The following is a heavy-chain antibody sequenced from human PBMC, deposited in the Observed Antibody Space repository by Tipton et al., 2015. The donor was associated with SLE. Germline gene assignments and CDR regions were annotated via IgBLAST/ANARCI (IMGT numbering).Heavy chain of an antibody. CDR3: ARVGGESYYSGYFDS. Sequence: SLRLSCAASGFTFSTYNINWVRQAPGKGLEWVSYISSSSSTIYYADSVKGRFTISRDNAKNSLYLQMNSLRAEDTAVYYCARVGGESYYSGYFDSWGQGTLVTVSS. D-gene: IGHD3-10*01. V-gene: IGHV3-48*01. CDR1: GFTFSTYN. J-gene: IGHJ4*02. CDR2: ISSSSSTI.